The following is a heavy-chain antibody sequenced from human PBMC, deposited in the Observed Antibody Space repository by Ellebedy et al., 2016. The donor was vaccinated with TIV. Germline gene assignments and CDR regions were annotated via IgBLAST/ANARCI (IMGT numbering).Heavy chain of an antibody. Sequence: GESLKISCAASGFTFSSYAMSWVRQAPGKGLEWVSAISGSGGSTYYADSVKGRFTISRDNSKNTLYLQMNSLRAEDTAVYYCASRMVHYYYGMDVWGQGTRSPSP. CDR3: ASRMVHYYYGMDV. CDR2: ISGSGGST. J-gene: IGHJ6*02. V-gene: IGHV3-23*01. CDR1: GFTFSSYA. D-gene: IGHD3-10*01.